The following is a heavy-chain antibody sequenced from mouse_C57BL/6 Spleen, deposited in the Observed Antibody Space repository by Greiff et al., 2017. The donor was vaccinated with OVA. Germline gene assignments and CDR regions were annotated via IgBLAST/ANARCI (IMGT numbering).Heavy chain of an antibody. J-gene: IGHJ4*01. Sequence: VQLQESGPGLVQPSQSLSITCTVSGFSLTSYGVHWVRQPPGKGLEWLGVIWSGGSTDYNAAFISRLSISKDNSKSQVFFKMNSLQADDTAIYYCAKNLWLLPISHYYAMDYWGQGTSVTVSS. V-gene: IGHV2-4*01. CDR3: AKNLWLLPISHYYAMDY. CDR1: GFSLTSYG. D-gene: IGHD2-3*01. CDR2: IWSGGST.